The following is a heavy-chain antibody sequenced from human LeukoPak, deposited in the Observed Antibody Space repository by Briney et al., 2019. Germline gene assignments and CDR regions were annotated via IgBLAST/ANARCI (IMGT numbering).Heavy chain of an antibody. V-gene: IGHV4-4*02. D-gene: IGHD3-22*01. CDR3: AKSGTGSSGYSTR. CDR2: IYHSGST. J-gene: IGHJ4*02. CDR1: GGSISSRNW. Sequence: PSETLSLTCAVSGGSISSRNWWSWVRQPPGKGLEWIGEIYHSGSTNYNPSLKTRVTISVDKSKNQFSLKLSSVTAEDTAVYYCAKSGTGSSGYSTRWGQGTLVTVSS.